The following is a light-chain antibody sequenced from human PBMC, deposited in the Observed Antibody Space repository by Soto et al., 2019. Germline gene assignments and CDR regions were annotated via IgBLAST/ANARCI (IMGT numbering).Light chain of an antibody. CDR2: KAS. CDR3: QQYHSYCT. J-gene: IGKJ1*01. Sequence: DIQMTQSPSTLSASVGDRVTITCRASQSISSWLAWYQQKPGKAPKLLIYKASSLESGVPSRFSGSGSGAEFTLTISGLQPDDFANYYCQQYHSYCTFGQGTKVEIK. CDR1: QSISSW. V-gene: IGKV1-5*03.